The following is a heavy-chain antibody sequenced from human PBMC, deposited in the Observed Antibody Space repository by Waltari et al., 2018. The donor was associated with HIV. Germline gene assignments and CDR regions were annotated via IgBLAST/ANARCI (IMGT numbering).Heavy chain of an antibody. CDR3: AKSHYDSSGYYGD. D-gene: IGHD3-22*01. Sequence: QVQLVESGGGVVQPGRSLRLSCAASGFTFSSYGMHWVRQAPGKGMEWVAVISYDGSNKYYADSVKGRFTISRDNSKNTLYLQMNSLRAEDTAVYYCAKSHYDSSGYYGDWGQGTLVTVSS. J-gene: IGHJ4*02. CDR2: ISYDGSNK. CDR1: GFTFSSYG. V-gene: IGHV3-30*18.